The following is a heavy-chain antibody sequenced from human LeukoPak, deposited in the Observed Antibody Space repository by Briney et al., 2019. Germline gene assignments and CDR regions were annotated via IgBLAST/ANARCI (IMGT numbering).Heavy chain of an antibody. CDR3: AREDENYGSGSYLIDY. D-gene: IGHD3-10*01. Sequence: GSLRLSCAASGFTFSSYAMSWVRQAPGKGLEWVSSISSSSSYIYYADSVKGRFTISRDNAKNSLYLQMNSLRAEDTAVYYCAREDENYGSGSYLIDYWGQGTLVTVSS. J-gene: IGHJ4*02. CDR2: ISSSSSYI. CDR1: GFTFSSYA. V-gene: IGHV3-21*01.